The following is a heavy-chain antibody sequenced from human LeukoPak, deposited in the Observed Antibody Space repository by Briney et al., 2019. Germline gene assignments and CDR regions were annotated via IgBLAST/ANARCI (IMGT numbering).Heavy chain of an antibody. CDR3: ARDQGSGWYFDY. CDR2: IKQDGSEK. CDR1: GFTFPNYW. D-gene: IGHD6-19*01. V-gene: IGHV3-7*03. J-gene: IGHJ4*02. Sequence: GGSLRLSCAASGFTFPNYWMSWVRQAPGKGLEWVANIKQDGSEKYYVDSVKGRFTISRDNAKNSLYLQMNSLRAEDTAVYYCARDQGSGWYFDYWGQGTLVTVSS.